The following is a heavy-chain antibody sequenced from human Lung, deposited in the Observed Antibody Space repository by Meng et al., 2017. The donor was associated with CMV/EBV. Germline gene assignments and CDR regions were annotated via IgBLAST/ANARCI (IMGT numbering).Heavy chain of an antibody. CDR3: ARAAARPSDWFDP. J-gene: IGHJ5*02. D-gene: IGHD6-6*01. CDR1: GFSLSTCGVG. CDR2: IYGDDEK. Sequence: QITLTESGPTLVKPTQPLTLTCTFSGFSLSTCGVGVGWIRQPPGKALECLAIIYGDDEKRYSPSLESRLTVTKDTSKNQVVLTMTNMVPVDTATYYCARAAARPSDWFDPWGQGTLVTVSS. V-gene: IGHV2-5*02.